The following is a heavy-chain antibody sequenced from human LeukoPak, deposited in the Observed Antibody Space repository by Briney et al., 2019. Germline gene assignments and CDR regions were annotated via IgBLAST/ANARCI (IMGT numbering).Heavy chain of an antibody. CDR1: GGPFSGYY. CDR2: INHSGST. V-gene: IGHV4-34*01. CDR3: ARLALLEWLNDY. Sequence: SETLSLTCAVYGGPFSGYYWSWIRQPPGKGLEWIGEINHSGSTNYNPSLKSRVTISVDTSKNQFSLKLSSVTAADTAVYYCARLALLEWLNDYWGQGTLVTVSS. D-gene: IGHD3-3*02. J-gene: IGHJ4*02.